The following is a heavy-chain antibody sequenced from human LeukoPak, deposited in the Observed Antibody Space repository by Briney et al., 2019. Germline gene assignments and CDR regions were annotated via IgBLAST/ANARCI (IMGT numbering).Heavy chain of an antibody. Sequence: PGGSLRLSCAASGFTFSSHAMSWVRQAPGKGLEWIGSIYCSGSTYYNPSLKSRVTMSVDRSKNQLSLKLSSVTAADTAVYYCARVFPLSVNDAFDMWGQGTMVTVSS. CDR3: ARVFPLSVNDAFDM. CDR1: GFTFSSHA. CDR2: IYCSGST. D-gene: IGHD2-21*01. V-gene: IGHV4-59*11. J-gene: IGHJ3*02.